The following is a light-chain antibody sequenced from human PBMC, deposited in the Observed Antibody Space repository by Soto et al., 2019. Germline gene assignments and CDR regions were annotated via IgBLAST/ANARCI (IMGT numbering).Light chain of an antibody. CDR2: DVS. J-gene: IGLJ1*01. Sequence: QSALTQPPSVSGSPGQSVAISCTGTSSDVGYYNRVSWYQQPPGTAPKLMIYDVSNRPSGIPDRFSGSKSGNAASLTISGLQAEDEADYYCSSYTTSITYVFGTGTKVTVL. CDR1: SSDVGYYNR. V-gene: IGLV2-18*02. CDR3: SSYTTSITYV.